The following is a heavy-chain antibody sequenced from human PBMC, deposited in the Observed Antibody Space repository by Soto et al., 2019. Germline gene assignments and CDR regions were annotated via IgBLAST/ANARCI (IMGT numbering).Heavy chain of an antibody. Sequence: EVQLLESGGGLVQPGGSLRLSCAASGFTFSSYAMSWVRQAPGKGLEWVSAISGSGGSTYYADSGKGRFTISRDNSKHTLYLQMNSLKAEDTAVYYPSGSGSGYYYMYVWGKGTTVTVS. CDR3: SGSGSGYYYMYV. V-gene: IGHV3-23*01. D-gene: IGHD3-10*01. CDR2: ISGSGGST. J-gene: IGHJ6*03. CDR1: GFTFSSYA.